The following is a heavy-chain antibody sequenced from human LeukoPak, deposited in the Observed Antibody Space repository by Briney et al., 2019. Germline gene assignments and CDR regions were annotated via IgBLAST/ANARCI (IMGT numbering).Heavy chain of an antibody. Sequence: GGSLRLSCAASGFTFNRYSMNWVRQAPGKGLEWVSYIAYTGTIHYADSVKGRFTISRVDAKNSLYLHMNSLRAEDTAVYYCTRDPRALDYWGQGTLVTVSS. V-gene: IGHV3-48*01. CDR2: IAYTGTI. CDR1: GFTFNRYS. J-gene: IGHJ4*02. CDR3: TRDPRALDY.